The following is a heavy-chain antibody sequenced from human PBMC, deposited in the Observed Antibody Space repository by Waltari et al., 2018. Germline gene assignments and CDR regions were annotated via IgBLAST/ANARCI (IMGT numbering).Heavy chain of an antibody. D-gene: IGHD3-10*01. CDR1: GDSIPGHD. J-gene: IGHJ4*02. CDR3: ARTSASGGY. V-gene: IGHV4-4*09. CDR2: INGRQMS. Sequence: QVQLRESGPGVLKPSETLSLICVVSGDSIPGHDYSWVRQSPGKGLEWIGCINGRQMSQYPSNPSLKSRLNISLDTSNHQFSLKMTSVTAADSAVYFCARTSASGGYWGPGTVVTVSS.